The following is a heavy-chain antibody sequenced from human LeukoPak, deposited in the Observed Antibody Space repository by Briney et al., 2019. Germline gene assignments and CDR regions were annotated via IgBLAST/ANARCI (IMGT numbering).Heavy chain of an antibody. J-gene: IGHJ3*02. CDR2: INPNSGGT. Sequence: GASVKVSCKASGYTFTGYYMHWVRQAPGQGLEWMGWINPNSGGTNYAQKFQGRVTMTRDTSISTAYMELSRLRSDDTAVYYCARGTIRVYYYDSSGYPSDAFDIWGQGTMVTVSS. CDR3: ARGTIRVYYYDSSGYPSDAFDI. V-gene: IGHV1-2*02. D-gene: IGHD3-22*01. CDR1: GYTFTGYY.